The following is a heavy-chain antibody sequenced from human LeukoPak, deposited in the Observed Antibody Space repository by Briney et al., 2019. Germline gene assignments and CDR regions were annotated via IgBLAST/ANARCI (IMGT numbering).Heavy chain of an antibody. V-gene: IGHV3-9*01. Sequence: PGGSLRLSCAASGFTFDDYAMHWVRQAPGKGLEWVSGISWNSGSIGYADSVKGRFTISRDNAKNSLYLQMNSLRSEDTALYYCARAAGSGYYFYMDVWGKGTTVTVSS. CDR2: ISWNSGSI. CDR3: ARAAGSGYYFYMDV. J-gene: IGHJ6*03. CDR1: GFTFDDYA.